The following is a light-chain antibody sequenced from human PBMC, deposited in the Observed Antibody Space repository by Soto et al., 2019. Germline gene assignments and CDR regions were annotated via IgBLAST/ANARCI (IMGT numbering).Light chain of an antibody. CDR1: QSVSSN. Sequence: EIVMTQSPATLSVSPGERATLSCRASQSVSSNLAWYQQKPGQAPGLLIYGASTRATGIPARFSGSGSGTEFTITINSLQSEDFAIYYCQHYNNWTPWTFGQGTKVEIK. CDR2: GAS. V-gene: IGKV3-15*01. CDR3: QHYNNWTPWT. J-gene: IGKJ1*01.